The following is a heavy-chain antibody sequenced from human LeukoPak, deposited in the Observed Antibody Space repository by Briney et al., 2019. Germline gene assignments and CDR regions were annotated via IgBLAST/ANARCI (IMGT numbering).Heavy chain of an antibody. CDR3: ARDLANNLGYCSSTSCPYGMDV. CDR2: INPSGGST. Sequence: ASVTVSCKASGYTFTSYYMHWVRQAPGQGLEWMGIINPSGGSTSYAQKFQGRVTMTRGTSTSTVYMELSSLRSEDTAVYYCARDLANNLGYCSSTSCPYGMDVWGQGTTVTVSS. D-gene: IGHD2-2*01. V-gene: IGHV1-46*01. CDR1: GYTFTSYY. J-gene: IGHJ6*02.